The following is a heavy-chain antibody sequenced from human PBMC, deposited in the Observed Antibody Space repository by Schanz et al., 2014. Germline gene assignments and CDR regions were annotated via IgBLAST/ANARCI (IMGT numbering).Heavy chain of an antibody. V-gene: IGHV3-48*01. CDR1: GITFSSHS. Sequence: EVHLVESGGGLVQPGGSLRLSCAASGITFSSHSFNWVRQAPGKGLEWVSGITGASDHIDYAESVKGRFTISRDNSKNTLYLQMNSLRAEDTAVYYCARGGFGEVSYFDYWGQGTLVTVSS. J-gene: IGHJ4*02. D-gene: IGHD3-10*01. CDR2: ITGASDHI. CDR3: ARGGFGEVSYFDY.